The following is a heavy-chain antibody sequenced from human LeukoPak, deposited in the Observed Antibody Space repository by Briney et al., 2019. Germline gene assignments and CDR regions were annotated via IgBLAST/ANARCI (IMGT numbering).Heavy chain of an antibody. V-gene: IGHV4-39*01. D-gene: IGHD3-22*01. CDR2: IYYSGST. CDR1: GGSISSYH. J-gene: IGHJ3*02. CDR3: ARLLYYYDSSGYYYTGAFDI. Sequence: SETLSLTCTVSGGSISSYHWGWIRQPPGKGLEWIGSIYYSGSTYYNPSLKSRVTISVDTSKNQFSLKLSSVTAADTAVYYCARLLYYYDSSGYYYTGAFDIWGQGTMVTVSS.